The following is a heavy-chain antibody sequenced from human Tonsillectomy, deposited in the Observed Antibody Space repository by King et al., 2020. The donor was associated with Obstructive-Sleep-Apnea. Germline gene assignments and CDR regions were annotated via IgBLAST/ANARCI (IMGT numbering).Heavy chain of an antibody. CDR3: ARDSSYCSGGSCYSADFDY. CDR1: GASFSSYY. D-gene: IGHD2-15*01. J-gene: IGHJ4*02. V-gene: IGHV4-59*01. CDR2: FHDSGST. Sequence: QVPLQESGPGLVKPSETLSLTCTVSGASFSSYYWSWIRQPPGKGLEWIGNFHDSGSTNYSPSLKRRVTISVDTSNNQFSLKLSSVTAADTAVYYCARDSSYCSGGSCYSADFDYWGQGTLVTVSS.